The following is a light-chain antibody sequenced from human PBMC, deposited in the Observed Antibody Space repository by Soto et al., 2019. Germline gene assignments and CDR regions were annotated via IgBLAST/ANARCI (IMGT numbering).Light chain of an antibody. Sequence: DIQMTQSPSLVSASVGDRVTITCRASQGISGWLAWYQQKPGKAPKLLIYAASSLQSGVPSRFSGSASGPDFTLTIDSLQPEDFATYYCQQAYGFPSTFGQGTRLEI. V-gene: IGKV1D-12*01. CDR2: AAS. J-gene: IGKJ5*01. CDR1: QGISGW. CDR3: QQAYGFPST.